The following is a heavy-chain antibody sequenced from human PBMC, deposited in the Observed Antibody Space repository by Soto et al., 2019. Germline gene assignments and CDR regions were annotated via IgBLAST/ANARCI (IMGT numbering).Heavy chain of an antibody. Sequence: ASVKLSCEASGYIFANYYIHWVRQAHGQGLEWMAIINPLPTSGSTNYAQKFQGRVTVTRDTSTSTVYLELSSLRSDDTAVYDCARDLAAAAYWGQGTLVTVSS. V-gene: IGHV1-46*01. J-gene: IGHJ4*02. CDR2: INPLPTSGST. CDR1: GYIFANYY. D-gene: IGHD6-13*01. CDR3: ARDLAAAAY.